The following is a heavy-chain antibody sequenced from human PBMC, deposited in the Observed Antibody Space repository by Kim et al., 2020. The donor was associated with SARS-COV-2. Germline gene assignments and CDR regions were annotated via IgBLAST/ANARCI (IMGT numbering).Heavy chain of an antibody. CDR2: ISSSSSYI. V-gene: IGHV3-21*01. J-gene: IGHJ6*02. CDR3: ARDMITMVRGKRVGGMDV. CDR1: GFTFSSYS. Sequence: GGSPRLSCAASGFTFSSYSMNWVRQAPGKGLEWVSSISSSSSYIYYADSVKGRFTISRDNAKNSLDLQMNSLRAEDTAVYYCARDMITMVRGKRVGGMDVWGQGTTVTVSS. D-gene: IGHD3-10*01.